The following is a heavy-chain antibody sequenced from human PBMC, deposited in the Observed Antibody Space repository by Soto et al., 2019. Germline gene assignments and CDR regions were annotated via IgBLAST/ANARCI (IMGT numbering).Heavy chain of an antibody. CDR1: GYSFTTYW. V-gene: IGHV5-10-1*01. D-gene: IGHD1-26*01. J-gene: IGHJ6*02. Sequence: LKISCQGSGYSFTTYWISWVRQMPGKGLEWMGKIDPGDSSTNYSPSFRGHITISVDRSINTAHLQFSSLKAADTAVYYCARLEKWYYNYYGLDVWGQGTMVTVSS. CDR3: ARLEKWYYNYYGLDV. CDR2: IDPGDSST.